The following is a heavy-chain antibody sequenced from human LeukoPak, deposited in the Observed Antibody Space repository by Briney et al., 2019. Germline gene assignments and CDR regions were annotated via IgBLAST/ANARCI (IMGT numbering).Heavy chain of an antibody. CDR3: ARDRVAEGANDAFDI. CDR2: ISAYNGNT. D-gene: IGHD2-15*01. J-gene: IGHJ3*02. CDR1: GYTFTSYG. V-gene: IGHV1-18*01. Sequence: ASVKVSCKASGYTFTSYGISWVRQAPGQGLEWMGWISAYNGNTNYAQKLQGRVTMTTDTSTSTAYMELRSLRSDDTAVYYCARDRVAEGANDAFDIWGQGTMVTVSS.